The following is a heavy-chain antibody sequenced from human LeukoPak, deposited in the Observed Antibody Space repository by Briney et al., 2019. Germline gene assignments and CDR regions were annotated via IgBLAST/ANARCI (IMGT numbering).Heavy chain of an antibody. CDR1: GYTFTTYY. V-gene: IGHV1-2*02. Sequence: ASVKVSCKASGYTFTTYYMHWVRQAPGQGLEWMAWINPNTGDTNYAQKFQGRVTMTRDTSISTAYMELSSLRSDDTAVYYCARGFNLDSWGQGALVTVSS. J-gene: IGHJ5*01. CDR3: ARGFNLDS. CDR2: INPNTGDT.